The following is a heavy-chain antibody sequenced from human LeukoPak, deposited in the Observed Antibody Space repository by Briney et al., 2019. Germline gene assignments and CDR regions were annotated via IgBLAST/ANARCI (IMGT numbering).Heavy chain of an antibody. J-gene: IGHJ4*02. V-gene: IGHV1-2*02. CDR2: INPNSGGT. D-gene: IGHD5-12*01. Sequence: ASVKVSCKASGYTFTGYYMHWVRQAPGQGLEWMGWINPNSGGTNYAQKFQGRVTMTRDTSIGTAYMELSRLRSDDTAVYYCAREATIVATIIDYWGQGTLVTVSS. CDR1: GYTFTGYY. CDR3: AREATIVATIIDY.